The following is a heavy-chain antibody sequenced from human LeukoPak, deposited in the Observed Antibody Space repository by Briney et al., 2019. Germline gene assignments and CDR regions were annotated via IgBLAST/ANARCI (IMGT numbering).Heavy chain of an antibody. J-gene: IGHJ4*02. CDR2: IWYDGNNK. D-gene: IGHD5-18*01. Sequence: GGSLRLSCAASGFTFSGYGMHWVRQAPDKGLEWVAVIWYDGNNKYYAESVKGRFTISRDNSKNTLYLQMNSLRAEDTAVYYCAKDWGYTTMVSYYFDYWGQGALVTVSS. CDR1: GFTFSGYG. CDR3: AKDWGYTTMVSYYFDY. V-gene: IGHV3-33*06.